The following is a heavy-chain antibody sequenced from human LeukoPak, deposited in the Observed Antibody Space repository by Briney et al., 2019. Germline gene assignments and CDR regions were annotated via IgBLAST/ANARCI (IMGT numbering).Heavy chain of an antibody. CDR1: GYTFTGYY. D-gene: IGHD3-10*01. CDR2: INPNSGGT. Sequence: ASVKVSCKASGYTFTGYYIHWVRQAPGQGLEWMGWINPNSGGTNYAQKFQGRVTLTRDTSISTAYMELRSLRSDDTAVYYCARDFMVRGVIIYYYYYMDVWGKGTTVTVSS. V-gene: IGHV1-2*02. CDR3: ARDFMVRGVIIYYYYYMDV. J-gene: IGHJ6*03.